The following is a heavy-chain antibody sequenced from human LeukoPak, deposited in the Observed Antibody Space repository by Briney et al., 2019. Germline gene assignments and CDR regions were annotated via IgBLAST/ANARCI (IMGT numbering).Heavy chain of an antibody. V-gene: IGHV3-30-3*01. J-gene: IGHJ4*02. CDR1: GFTFSSYA. Sequence: PGGSLRLSCAASGFTFSSYAMPWVRQAPGKGLEWVAFISYDGTYKYYADSVKGRFTISRDNSKNTLYLQMNSLRAADTAVYYCARDSMVRGDHWGQGTLVTVSS. CDR3: ARDSMVRGDH. D-gene: IGHD3-10*01. CDR2: ISYDGTYK.